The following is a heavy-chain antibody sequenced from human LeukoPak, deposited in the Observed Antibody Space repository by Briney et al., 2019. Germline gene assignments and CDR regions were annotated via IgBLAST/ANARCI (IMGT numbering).Heavy chain of an antibody. J-gene: IGHJ4*02. Sequence: GGSLRLSCAASGFTFSSYWMSWVRQAPGKGLEWVANIKQDGSEKSYVDSVKGRFTISRDNAKNSLYLQMNSLRAEDTAVYYCARISGSYSAPFDYWGQGTLVTVSS. D-gene: IGHD1-26*01. CDR2: IKQDGSEK. CDR1: GFTFSSYW. CDR3: ARISGSYSAPFDY. V-gene: IGHV3-7*01.